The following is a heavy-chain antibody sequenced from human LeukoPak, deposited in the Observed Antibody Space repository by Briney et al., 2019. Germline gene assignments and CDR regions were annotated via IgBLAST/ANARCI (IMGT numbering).Heavy chain of an antibody. CDR3: ARGDPTKGDGYFDY. CDR2: IIPIFGTA. V-gene: IGHV1-69*05. D-gene: IGHD3-10*01. J-gene: IGHJ4*02. Sequence: GASVKVSCKASGGTFSSYAISWVRQAPGQGLEWMGGIIPIFGTANYAQKLQGRVTITTDESTSTAYMELSSLRSEDTAVYYCARGDPTKGDGYFDYWGQGTLVTVSS. CDR1: GGTFSSYA.